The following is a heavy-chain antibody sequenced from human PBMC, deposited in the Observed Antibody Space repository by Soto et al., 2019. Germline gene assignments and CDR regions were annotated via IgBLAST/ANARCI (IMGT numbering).Heavy chain of an antibody. CDR1: GDTFTDYY. V-gene: IGHV1-46*01. CDR3: ARGGHVVVVTAALDY. J-gene: IGHJ4*02. Sequence: QVQLVQSGAEVKKPGASVKVSCKASGDTFTDYYIHWARQAPGQGLEWMGTVNPSGGHTTYAQHFLGRMTMTRDTSTSTLYMELTSLTSEDTAVYYCARGGHVVVVTAALDYWGQGTLVTLSS. D-gene: IGHD2-21*02. CDR2: VNPSGGHT.